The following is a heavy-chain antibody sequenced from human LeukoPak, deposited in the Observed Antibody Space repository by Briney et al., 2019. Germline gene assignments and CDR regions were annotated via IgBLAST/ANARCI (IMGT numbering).Heavy chain of an antibody. CDR1: GGSFSGYY. J-gene: IGHJ4*02. CDR3: ASYYYGSGSYNDY. Sequence: SETLSLTCAVYGGSFSGYYWSWIRQPPGKGLEWIGEINHSGSTNYNPSLKSRVTISVDTSKNQFSLKLSSVTAADTAVYYCASYYYGSGSYNDYWGQGTLVTVSS. CDR2: INHSGST. D-gene: IGHD3-10*01. V-gene: IGHV4-34*01.